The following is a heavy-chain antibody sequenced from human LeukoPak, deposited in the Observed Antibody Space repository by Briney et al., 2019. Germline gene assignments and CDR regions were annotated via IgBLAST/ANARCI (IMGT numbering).Heavy chain of an antibody. CDR2: ISSRSIRI. Sequence: GGPLRLSCAASGFTFTFHRMNCVRQAPGKGLEWVSYISSRSIRIHYAAPVKRRFTISGADARSFLYLLMNRLRAEDTAVYYCARGYIPPFTLNKYYSYMDVWGKGATVTVSS. D-gene: IGHD2/OR15-2a*01. V-gene: IGHV3-48*01. CDR3: ARGYIPPFTLNKYYSYMDV. CDR1: GFTFTFHR. J-gene: IGHJ6*03.